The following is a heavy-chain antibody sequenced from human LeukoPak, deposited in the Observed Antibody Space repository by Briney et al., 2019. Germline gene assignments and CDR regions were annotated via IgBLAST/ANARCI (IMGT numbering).Heavy chain of an antibody. D-gene: IGHD1-26*01. CDR2: ISGGGST. J-gene: IGHJ4*02. V-gene: IGHV3-23*01. Sequence: GGSLRLSCAASGFTFTSYSMNWVRQAPGKGLEWVSTISGGGSTYYADSVRGRFTISRDNSKNTLYLQVNSLRAEDTAVYYCAKGGKWDVTPFDYWGQGTLVTVSS. CDR1: GFTFTSYS. CDR3: AKGGKWDVTPFDY.